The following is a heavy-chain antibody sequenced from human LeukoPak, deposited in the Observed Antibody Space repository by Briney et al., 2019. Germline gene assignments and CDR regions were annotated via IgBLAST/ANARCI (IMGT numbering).Heavy chain of an antibody. D-gene: IGHD3-22*01. Sequence: SETLSLTCTVSGGSISSYYWSWIRQPPGKGLEWIGYIYYSGSTNYNPSLKSRVTISVETSKNQFSLKLSSVTAADTAVYYCARGRFCYDSSGYPSYYFDYWGQGTLVTVSS. V-gene: IGHV4-59*08. J-gene: IGHJ4*02. CDR1: GGSISSYY. CDR2: IYYSGST. CDR3: ARGRFCYDSSGYPSYYFDY.